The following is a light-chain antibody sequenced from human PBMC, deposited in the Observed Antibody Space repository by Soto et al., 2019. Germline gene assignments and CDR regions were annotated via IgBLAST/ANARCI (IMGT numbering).Light chain of an antibody. CDR2: GAS. V-gene: IGKV3-20*01. J-gene: IGKJ3*01. CDR3: QQYGSSPPFT. Sequence: EIVLTQSPGTLSLSPGERATLSCRASQSVSSNFLAWYQQKPGQPPRLLIYGASSRATGSPDRFSGSGSGTDFTLTISRLEPEDFGVYYCQQYGSSPPFTFGPGTKVDIK. CDR1: QSVSSNF.